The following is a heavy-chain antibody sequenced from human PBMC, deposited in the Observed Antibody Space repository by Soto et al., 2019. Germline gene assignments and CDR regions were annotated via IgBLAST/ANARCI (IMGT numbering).Heavy chain of an antibody. J-gene: IGHJ4*02. Sequence: GGSLRLSCAASGFTFSSYAMHWVRQAPGKGLEWVAVISYDGSNKYYADSVKGRFTISRDNSKNTLYLQMNSLRAEDTAVYYCARDSSDSYGYSFSMSFDYWGQGTLVTVSS. CDR1: GFTFSSYA. D-gene: IGHD5-18*01. V-gene: IGHV3-30-3*01. CDR3: ARDSSDSYGYSFSMSFDY. CDR2: ISYDGSNK.